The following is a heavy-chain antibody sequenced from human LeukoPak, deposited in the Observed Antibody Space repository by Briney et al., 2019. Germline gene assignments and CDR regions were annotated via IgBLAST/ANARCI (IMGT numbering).Heavy chain of an antibody. CDR2: SHYSGKT. D-gene: IGHD3-3*01. Sequence: KTSETLSLTCTVSGGSISSYYWSWIRQPPGKGLEWIGYSHYSGKTNCNPSLKSRVTISVDTSKNQFSLRLSSVPAADTAVYYCAGSAYQHAEYFHHWGQGTLVTVSS. CDR3: AGSAYQHAEYFHH. V-gene: IGHV4-59*01. J-gene: IGHJ1*01. CDR1: GGSISSYY.